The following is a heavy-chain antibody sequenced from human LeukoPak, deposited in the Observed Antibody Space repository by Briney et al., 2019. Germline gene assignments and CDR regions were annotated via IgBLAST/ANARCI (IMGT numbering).Heavy chain of an antibody. CDR3: ARGGGSYSLDY. J-gene: IGHJ4*02. CDR2: ISPSGGST. Sequence: ASVKVSCKAFGYTFTSNYMHWVRQAPGQGPEWMGVISPSGGSTTYAQKFQGRVTLTRDMSTSTDYLELSSLRSEDTAVYYCARGGGSYSLDYWGQGTLVTVSS. CDR1: GYTFTSNY. D-gene: IGHD1-26*01. V-gene: IGHV1-46*01.